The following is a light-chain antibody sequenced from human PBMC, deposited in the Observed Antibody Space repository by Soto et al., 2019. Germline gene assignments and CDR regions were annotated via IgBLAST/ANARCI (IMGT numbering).Light chain of an antibody. V-gene: IGLV2-23*02. CDR3: CSYGGSYV. J-gene: IGLJ1*01. Sequence: QPALTQPASRSGAPGQAITISCTGNSSDVGSYNLVSWYQQHPGKAPKVMIYEVSKRPSGVSNRFSGSKSGNTASLSISGLQAEDEADYYCCSYGGSYVFGPGTKVTVL. CDR2: EVS. CDR1: SSDVGSYNL.